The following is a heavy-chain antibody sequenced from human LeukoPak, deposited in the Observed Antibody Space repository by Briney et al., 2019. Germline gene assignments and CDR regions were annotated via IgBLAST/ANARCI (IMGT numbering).Heavy chain of an antibody. CDR2: ISSSSSYI. J-gene: IGHJ4*02. CDR3: ASRVEMATKSDY. V-gene: IGHV3-21*01. D-gene: IGHD5-24*01. Sequence: PGGPLRLSCAASGFTFSSYSMNWVRQAPGKGLEWVSSISSSSSYIYYADSVKGRFTISRDNAKNSLYLQMNSLRAEDTAVYYCASRVEMATKSDYWGQGTLVTVSS. CDR1: GFTFSSYS.